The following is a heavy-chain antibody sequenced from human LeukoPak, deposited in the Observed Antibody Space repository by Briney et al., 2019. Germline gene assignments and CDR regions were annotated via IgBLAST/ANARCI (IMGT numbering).Heavy chain of an antibody. Sequence: SETLSLTCAVYGGSFSGYYWSWIRQPPGKGLEWIGETTHSGSTNYNSSLRSRVTIAVDRSKNQFSLKLSSVTAADTAVYYCARRDYGDYVGSDYWGQGTLVTVSS. D-gene: IGHD4-17*01. CDR1: GGSFSGYY. J-gene: IGHJ4*02. CDR2: TTHSGST. CDR3: ARRDYGDYVGSDY. V-gene: IGHV4-34*01.